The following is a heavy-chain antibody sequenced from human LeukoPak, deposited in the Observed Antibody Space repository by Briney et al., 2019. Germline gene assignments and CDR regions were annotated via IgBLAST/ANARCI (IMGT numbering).Heavy chain of an antibody. J-gene: IGHJ4*02. CDR3: ARGRVAGRGDSPDEV. D-gene: IGHD6-19*01. CDR1: GGSISSYY. Sequence: SETLSLTCTVSGGSISSYYWSWIRQPPGKGLEWIGYIYNSGSTNYNPSLKSRVTISVDTSKNQFSLKLSSVTAADTAVYYCARGRVAGRGDSPDEVWGQGTLVTVSS. CDR2: IYNSGST. V-gene: IGHV4-59*01.